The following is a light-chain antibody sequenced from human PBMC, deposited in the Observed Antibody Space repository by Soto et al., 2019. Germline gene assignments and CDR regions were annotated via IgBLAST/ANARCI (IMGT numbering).Light chain of an antibody. Sequence: DIQLTQSPSFLSASVGDRVTITCRASHDISTYLAWSQQKPGKAPQLMIYEASTLHRGLQSRFSGRGSGTEFTPTISGLMPEDFATYHCQTLITFTFTFVQAKRLEIK. J-gene: IGKJ5*01. CDR2: EAS. CDR1: HDISTY. V-gene: IGKV1-9*01. CDR3: QTLITFTFT.